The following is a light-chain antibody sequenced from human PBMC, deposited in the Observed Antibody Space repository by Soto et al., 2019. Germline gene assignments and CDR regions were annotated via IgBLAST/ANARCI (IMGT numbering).Light chain of an antibody. CDR3: HQYASSPLT. J-gene: IGKJ4*01. CDR2: GAS. CDR1: QGVGRNY. V-gene: IGKV3-20*01. Sequence: EIVLTQSPGTLSLSPGERATLSCRASQGVGRNYLAWYQHKPGQAPRLLIYGASSRATGIPDRFSGSGSGTDFTLIISRMEPEDFAAYYCHQYASSPLTFGGGTKVEIK.